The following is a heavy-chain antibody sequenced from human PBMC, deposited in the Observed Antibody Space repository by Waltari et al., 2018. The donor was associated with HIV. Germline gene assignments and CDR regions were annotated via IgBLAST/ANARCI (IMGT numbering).Heavy chain of an antibody. V-gene: IGHV6-1*02. Sequence: HVQLLQSGPGLVTSSQTLSITCAISGDRVSSDSAAWNWIRLSPSGRLEWRGSTYQRSKWFHLYAPSVRGRIRVDVDTSVDHFSLHLDAVTPDDTAVYYCARDSNGLDYWGQGTVVTVSS. D-gene: IGHD4-4*01. CDR1: GDRVSSDSAA. CDR2: TYQRSKWFH. CDR3: ARDSNGLDY. J-gene: IGHJ4*02.